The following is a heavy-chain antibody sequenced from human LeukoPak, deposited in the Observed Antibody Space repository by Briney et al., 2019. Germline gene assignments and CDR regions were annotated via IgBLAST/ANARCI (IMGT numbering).Heavy chain of an antibody. D-gene: IGHD2-2*01. CDR1: GFTFSSYS. CDR3: ARDIATNPREIVVVPAAINY. V-gene: IGHV3-21*01. CDR2: ISSSSSYI. J-gene: IGHJ4*02. Sequence: PGGSLRLSCAASGFTFSSYSMNWVRQAPGKGLEWVSSISSSSSYIYYADSVKGRFTISRDNAKNSLYLQMNSLRAEDTAVYYCARDIATNPREIVVVPAAINYWGQGTLVTVSS.